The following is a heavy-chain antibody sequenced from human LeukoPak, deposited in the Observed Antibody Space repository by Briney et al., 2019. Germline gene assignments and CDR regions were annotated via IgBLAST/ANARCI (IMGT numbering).Heavy chain of an antibody. Sequence: KTSETLSLTCAVYGGSFSGYYWSWIRQPPGKGLEWIGEINHSGSTNYNPSLKSRVTISADSSKNQFSLKLSFVTAADSAVYHCAKNGQSGFSFDPWGQGTLVTV. V-gene: IGHV4-34*01. J-gene: IGHJ5*02. CDR1: GGSFSGYY. CDR3: AKNGQSGFSFDP. CDR2: INHSGST. D-gene: IGHD1-26*01.